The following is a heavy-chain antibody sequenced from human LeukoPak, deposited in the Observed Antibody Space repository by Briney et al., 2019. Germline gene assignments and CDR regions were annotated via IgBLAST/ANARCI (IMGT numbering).Heavy chain of an antibody. V-gene: IGHV4-59*01. D-gene: IGHD4-17*01. CDR2: IYYSGST. CDR3: ARDNGLSFDY. CDR1: GGSISSYY. Sequence: SETLSLTCTVSGGSISSYYWSWIRQPPGKGLEWIGCIYYSGSTNYNPSLKSRVTISVDTSKNQFSLKLSSVTAADTAVYYCARDNGLSFDYWGQGTLVAVSS. J-gene: IGHJ4*02.